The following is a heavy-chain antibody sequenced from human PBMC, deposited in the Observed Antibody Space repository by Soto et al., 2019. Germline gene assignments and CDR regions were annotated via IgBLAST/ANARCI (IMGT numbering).Heavy chain of an antibody. D-gene: IGHD2-15*01. J-gene: IGHJ4*02. CDR3: ARRGSGVTRGLHY. Sequence: EVQLVESGGGLVQPGGSLRLSCAASGFTFSSYWMHWVRQAPGKGLVWISRSNTDGSSTSYVDSVQGRFTISRDNGKNTLFLQMNSLRGEDTAVYYCARRGSGVTRGLHYWGQGTLVTVSS. CDR2: SNTDGSST. V-gene: IGHV3-74*01. CDR1: GFTFSSYW.